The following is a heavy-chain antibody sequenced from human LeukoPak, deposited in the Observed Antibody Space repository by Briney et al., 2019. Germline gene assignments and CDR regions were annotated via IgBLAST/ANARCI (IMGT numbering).Heavy chain of an antibody. CDR3: ASPSGGSGSSGRFDY. CDR2: IRYDGSNK. Sequence: PGGSLRLSCAASGFTFSSYGMHWVRQAPGKGLEWVAFIRYDGSNKYYADSVKGRFTISRDNSKNTLYLQMNSLRAEDTAVYYCASPSGGSGSSGRFDYWGQGTLVTVSS. D-gene: IGHD3-10*01. CDR1: GFTFSSYG. J-gene: IGHJ4*02. V-gene: IGHV3-30*02.